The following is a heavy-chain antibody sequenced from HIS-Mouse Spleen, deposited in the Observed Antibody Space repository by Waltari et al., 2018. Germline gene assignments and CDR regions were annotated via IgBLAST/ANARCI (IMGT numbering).Heavy chain of an antibody. CDR1: GFTFSSYG. D-gene: IGHD1-26*01. Sequence: QVQLVESGGGVVQPGRSLRLSCAASGFTFSSYGMPWVCQAPGKGLEWVAVISYDGSNKYYADSVKGRFTISRDNSKNTLYLQMNSLRAEDTAVYYCAKDRGSPLYFDYWGQGTLVTVSS. J-gene: IGHJ4*02. V-gene: IGHV3-30*18. CDR2: ISYDGSNK. CDR3: AKDRGSPLYFDY.